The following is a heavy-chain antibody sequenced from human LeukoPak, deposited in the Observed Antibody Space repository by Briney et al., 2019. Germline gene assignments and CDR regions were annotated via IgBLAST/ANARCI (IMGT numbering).Heavy chain of an antibody. Sequence: ASVKVSCKASGYTFTSNDINWVRQAPGQGLEWMGWISAYNGNTNYAQKLQGRVTMTTDTSTSTAYMELRSLRSDDTAVYYCARQDYDYVWGSYRSPSFDYWGQGTLVTVSS. J-gene: IGHJ4*02. CDR1: GYTFTSND. CDR3: ARQDYDYVWGSYRSPSFDY. D-gene: IGHD3-16*02. CDR2: ISAYNGNT. V-gene: IGHV1-18*04.